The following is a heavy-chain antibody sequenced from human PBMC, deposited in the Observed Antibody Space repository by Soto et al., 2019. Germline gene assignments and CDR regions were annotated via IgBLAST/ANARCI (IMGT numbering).Heavy chain of an antibody. Sequence: QVQLVQSGGEVKKPGASVKVSCKASGYIFNSFGISWVRQAPGQGLEWMGWISAYTGNTKYAQNFQGRFTMTTDTSTSTAYMELRSLRSDDTAVYYCARRLTTGEIDYWGQGTLVTVSS. CDR1: GYIFNSFG. CDR2: ISAYTGNT. D-gene: IGHD4-17*01. CDR3: ARRLTTGEIDY. V-gene: IGHV1-18*01. J-gene: IGHJ4*02.